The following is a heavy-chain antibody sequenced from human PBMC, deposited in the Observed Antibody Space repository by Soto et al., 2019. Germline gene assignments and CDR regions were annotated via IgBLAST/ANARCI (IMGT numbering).Heavy chain of an antibody. CDR3: ASAHCSGGSCYAQGNWFDP. V-gene: IGHV4-59*01. J-gene: IGHJ5*02. Sequence: QVQLQESGPGLVKPSETLSLTCTVSGGSISSYYWSWIRQPPGKGLEWIGYIYYSGSTNYNPSLKSRVSISVDTSKNQFSLKLSSVTAADTAVYYCASAHCSGGSCYAQGNWFDPWGQGTLVTVSS. CDR1: GGSISSYY. D-gene: IGHD2-15*01. CDR2: IYYSGST.